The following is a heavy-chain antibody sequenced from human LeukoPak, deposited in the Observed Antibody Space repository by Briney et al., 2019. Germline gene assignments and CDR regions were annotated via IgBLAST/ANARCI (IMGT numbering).Heavy chain of an antibody. CDR1: GYTFTNYG. V-gene: IGHV1-18*01. J-gene: IGHJ4*02. Sequence: ASVKVSCKASGYTFTNYGISWVRQAPGQGLEWMGWSPYNGNTNYAQKLQGRVTMTTDTSTSTAYMELRSLRSDDTAVYYCARGGNSGWRAPNDDYWGQGTLVTVSS. CDR2: SPYNGNT. D-gene: IGHD6-19*01. CDR3: ARGGNSGWRAPNDDY.